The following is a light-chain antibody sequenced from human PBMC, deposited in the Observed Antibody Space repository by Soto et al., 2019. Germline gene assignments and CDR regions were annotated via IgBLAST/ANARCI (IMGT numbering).Light chain of an antibody. J-gene: IGLJ1*01. Sequence: QLVLTQPASVSGSPGQSITISCTGTSSDVGANIFVSWYQQHPGKAPKLMIYAVSIRPSGVSYRFSGSKSGNTASLTISGLQAEDEADYYCSSYTINNSYVFGTGTKVTVL. CDR1: SSDVGANIF. CDR2: AVS. V-gene: IGLV2-14*01. CDR3: SSYTINNSYV.